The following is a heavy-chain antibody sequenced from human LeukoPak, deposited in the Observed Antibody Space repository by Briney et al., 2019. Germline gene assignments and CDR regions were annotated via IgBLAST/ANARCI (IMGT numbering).Heavy chain of an antibody. CDR3: ARDSGYSSGWPLFDY. Sequence: GGSLRLSCAASGFTVSSKSMSRVRQAPGKGLEWVSVVHSVGSTYYADSVKGRFTISRDNSKTTLFLQMNSLRAGDTAVYYCARDSGYSSGWPLFDYWGQGTLVTVSS. CDR2: VHSVGST. V-gene: IGHV3-66*01. J-gene: IGHJ4*02. D-gene: IGHD6-19*01. CDR1: GFTVSSKS.